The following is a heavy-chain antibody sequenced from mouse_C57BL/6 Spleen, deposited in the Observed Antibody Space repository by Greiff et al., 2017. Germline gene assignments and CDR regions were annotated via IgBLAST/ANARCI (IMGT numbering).Heavy chain of an antibody. CDR3: ARKGGTTVVAPFDY. V-gene: IGHV1-42*01. J-gene: IGHJ2*01. Sequence: EVKLMESGPELVKPGASVKISCKASGYSFTGYYMNWVKQSPEKSLEWIGESNPSTGGTTYNQKFKAKATLTVDKSSSTAYMQLKSLTSEDSAVYYCARKGGTTVVAPFDYWGQGTTLTVSS. D-gene: IGHD1-1*01. CDR2: SNPSTGGT. CDR1: GYSFTGYY.